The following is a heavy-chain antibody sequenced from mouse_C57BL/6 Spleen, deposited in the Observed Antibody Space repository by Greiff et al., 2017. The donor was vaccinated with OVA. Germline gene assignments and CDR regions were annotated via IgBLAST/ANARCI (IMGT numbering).Heavy chain of an antibody. CDR3: ARHAWLLGYFDV. CDR1: GFTFSDYY. V-gene: IGHV5-12*01. Sequence: EVQGVESGGGLVQPGGSLKLSCAASGFTFSDYYMYWVRQTPEKRLEWVAYISNGGGSTYYPDTVKGRFTISRDNAKNTLYLQMSRLKSEDTAMHYCARHAWLLGYFDVWGTGTTVTVSS. J-gene: IGHJ1*03. D-gene: IGHD2-3*01. CDR2: ISNGGGST.